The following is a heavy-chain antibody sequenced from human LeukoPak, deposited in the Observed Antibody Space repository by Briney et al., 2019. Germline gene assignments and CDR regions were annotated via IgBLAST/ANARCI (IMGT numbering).Heavy chain of an antibody. CDR2: IYHSGSA. D-gene: IGHD3-3*01. V-gene: IGHV4-4*02. J-gene: IGHJ4*02. CDR3: ARWSGYQSYYFDY. CDR1: GGSISSSNW. Sequence: SQTLSLTCAVSGGSISSSNWWSWVRQPPGKGLEWIGEIYHSGSANYNPSLKSRVTISVDKSKNQFSLKLSSVTAADTAVYYCARWSGYQSYYFDYWGQGTLVTVSS.